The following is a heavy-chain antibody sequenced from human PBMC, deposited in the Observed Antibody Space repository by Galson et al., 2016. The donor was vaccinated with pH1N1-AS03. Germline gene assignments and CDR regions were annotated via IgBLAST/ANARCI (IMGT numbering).Heavy chain of an antibody. CDR2: ISNSGATT. V-gene: IGHV3-23*01. D-gene: IGHD3-22*01. CDR3: AKNRYYDSSADAFDI. J-gene: IGHJ3*02. CDR1: GFTLSSSA. Sequence: SLRLSCAASGFTLSSSAMSWVRQAPGKGLEWVSFISNSGATTHYADSVKGRFTISRENSRNTLYLQMNSLRDEDTAVYYCAKNRYYDSSADAFDIWGQGTLGTVSS.